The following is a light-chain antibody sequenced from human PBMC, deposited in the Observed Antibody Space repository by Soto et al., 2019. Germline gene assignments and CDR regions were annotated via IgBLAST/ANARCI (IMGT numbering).Light chain of an antibody. CDR3: QSYDSSLSDWV. CDR1: SSNIGAGYD. V-gene: IGLV1-40*01. J-gene: IGLJ3*02. Sequence: QSVLTQPPSLSGAPGQRVTISCTGSSSNIGAGYDVHWYQQLPGTAPKLLIYGNSNRPSGVPDRFSGSKSGTSASLAITGLQAEDEADYYWQSYDSSLSDWVFGGGTKLTVL. CDR2: GNS.